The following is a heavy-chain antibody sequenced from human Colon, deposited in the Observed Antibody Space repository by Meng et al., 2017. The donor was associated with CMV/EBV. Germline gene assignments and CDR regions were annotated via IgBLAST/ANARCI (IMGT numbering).Heavy chain of an antibody. CDR3: ASILFAAAAGGWGGY. CDR1: GGSFSGYY. CDR2: INHSGST. V-gene: IGHV4-34*01. J-gene: IGHJ4*02. D-gene: IGHD6-13*01. Sequence: QVQLQQWGAGLLKPSETLSLTCAVYGGSFSGYYWSWIRQPPGKGLEWIGEINHSGSTNYNPSLKSRVTISVDTSKNQFSLKLSSVTAADTAVYYCASILFAAAAGGWGGYWGQGNLVTVSS.